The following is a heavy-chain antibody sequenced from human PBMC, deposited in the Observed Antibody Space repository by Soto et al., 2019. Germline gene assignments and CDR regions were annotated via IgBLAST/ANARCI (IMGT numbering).Heavy chain of an antibody. J-gene: IGHJ5*02. CDR2: IRNTPYGGTT. V-gene: IGHV3-49*04. CDR1: GFRFSEHA. Sequence: GGSLRLSCNCSGFRFSEHAITWVRQAPGKGLEWVGFIRNTPYGGTTDYAASVRGRFTISRDDSASIAYLQMNSLKTEDSGPYYCSRGSIGYYGPWGPGTLVTVSS. D-gene: IGHD3-22*01. CDR3: SRGSIGYYGP.